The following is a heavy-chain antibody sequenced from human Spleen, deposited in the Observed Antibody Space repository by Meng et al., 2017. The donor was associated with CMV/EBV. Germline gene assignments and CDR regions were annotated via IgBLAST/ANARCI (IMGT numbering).Heavy chain of an antibody. CDR3: ARGYCSGGSCYRGLDY. V-gene: IGHV1-69*10. J-gene: IGHJ4*02. CDR1: GGTFSSYA. CDR2: IIPIPATR. D-gene: IGHD2-15*01. Sequence: SVKVSCKASGGTFSSYAINWVRQAPGQGLEWMGGIIPIPATRNYAQNVQGRVTIIADKSTNTAYMELNSLRSEDTAVYYCARGYCSGGSCYRGLDYWGQGTLVTVSS.